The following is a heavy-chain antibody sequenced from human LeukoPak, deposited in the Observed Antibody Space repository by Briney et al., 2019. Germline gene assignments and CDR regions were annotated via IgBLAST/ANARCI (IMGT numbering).Heavy chain of an antibody. Sequence: GGSLRLSCAASGLTFSTYVMSWVRQPPGKGLEWISAISGSGGSTYYADSVKGRFTISRDNSKNTLYLQMNSLRAEDTAVYYCAKVLEGWLAFDCWGQGALVTVSS. J-gene: IGHJ4*02. CDR2: ISGSGGST. CDR3: AKVLEGWLAFDC. CDR1: GLTFSTYV. D-gene: IGHD6-19*01. V-gene: IGHV3-23*01.